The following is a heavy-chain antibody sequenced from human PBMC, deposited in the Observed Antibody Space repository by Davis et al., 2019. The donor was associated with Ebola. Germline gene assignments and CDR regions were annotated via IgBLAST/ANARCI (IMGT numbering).Heavy chain of an antibody. CDR3: ARVSTYYYDSSGYLFDY. V-gene: IGHV4-31*03. CDR1: GGSISSGGYC. J-gene: IGHJ4*02. CDR2: IYYIGST. D-gene: IGHD3-22*01. Sequence: PSETLSLTCTVSGGSISSGGYCWSWIRQHPGKGLVWIGYIYYIGSTYYNPSLKIRVTISVYTSKNQFSLTLSSVTAADTAVYYCARVSTYYYDSSGYLFDYWGQGTLVTVSS.